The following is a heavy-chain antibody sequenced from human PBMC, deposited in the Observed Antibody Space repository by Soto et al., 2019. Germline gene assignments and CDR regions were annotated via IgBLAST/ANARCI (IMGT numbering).Heavy chain of an antibody. Sequence: EASVKVSCKASGYTFTGYYMHWVRQAPGQGLEWMGWINPNSGGTNYAQKSQGRVTMTRDTSISTAYMELSRLRSDDTAVYYCARASRIRIEALDYWGEGTLVTVSS. CDR1: GYTFTGYY. CDR3: ARASRIRIEALDY. V-gene: IGHV1-2*02. D-gene: IGHD6-6*01. CDR2: INPNSGGT. J-gene: IGHJ4*02.